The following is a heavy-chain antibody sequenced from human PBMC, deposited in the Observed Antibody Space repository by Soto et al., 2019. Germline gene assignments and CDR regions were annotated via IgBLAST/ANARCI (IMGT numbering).Heavy chain of an antibody. CDR3: ARHLSLRGVLDF. CDR2: IYSSGST. CDR1: GDFNTNFY. J-gene: IGHJ5*01. Sequence: PSETLSLTCTGSGDFNTNFYWSWIRQSPGKGLEWMGFIYSSGSTRYNPSLKSRITMSLDTSKNQFSLRLSSVAAADTAVYYCARHLSLRGVLDFWGQGTQVTVSS. D-gene: IGHD3-10*01. V-gene: IGHV4-59*08.